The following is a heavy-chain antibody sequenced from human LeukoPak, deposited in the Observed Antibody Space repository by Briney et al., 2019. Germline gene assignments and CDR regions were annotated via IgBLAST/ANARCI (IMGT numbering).Heavy chain of an antibody. CDR2: ICGSGVST. Sequence: GGSLRLFCAASGFTFSTYDMSWVREATEEGLEWVSTICGSGVSTYYADSVKGRFILSRDNYQNTLYLQMSSLRAEDTAVYYCAKRRLVAWGQGTLVTVSS. V-gene: IGHV3-23*01. D-gene: IGHD2-21*01. CDR1: GFTFSTYD. J-gene: IGHJ4*02. CDR3: AKRRLVA.